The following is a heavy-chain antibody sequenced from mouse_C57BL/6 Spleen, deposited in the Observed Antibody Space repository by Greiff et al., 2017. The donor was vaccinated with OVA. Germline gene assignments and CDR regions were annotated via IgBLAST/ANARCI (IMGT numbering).Heavy chain of an antibody. CDR1: GYTFTSYW. V-gene: IGHV1-72*01. J-gene: IGHJ1*03. D-gene: IGHD1-1*01. Sequence: QVHVKQPGAELVKPGASVKLSCKASGYTFTSYWMHWVKQRPGRGLEWIGRIDPNSGGTKYNEKFKSKATLTVDKPSSTAYMQLSSLTSEDSAVYYCARSVITTVVATDWYFDVWGTGTTVTVSS. CDR2: IDPNSGGT. CDR3: ARSVITTVVATDWYFDV.